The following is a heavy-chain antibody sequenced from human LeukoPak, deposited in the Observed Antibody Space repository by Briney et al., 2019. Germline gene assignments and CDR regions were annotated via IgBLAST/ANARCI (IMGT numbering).Heavy chain of an antibody. J-gene: IGHJ4*02. V-gene: IGHV3-30*18. D-gene: IGHD3-10*01. CDR2: ISYDGSNQ. CDR1: GFTFSSYG. CDR3: AKDPGYYYGSGHYDY. Sequence: GRSLRLSCAASGFTFSSYGMHWVRQAPGKGVELLAVISYDGSNQYYADSVKGRFTISRNNSENTMYLQMNSLRAEDTAVYYCAKDPGYYYGSGHYDYWGQGTLVTVSS.